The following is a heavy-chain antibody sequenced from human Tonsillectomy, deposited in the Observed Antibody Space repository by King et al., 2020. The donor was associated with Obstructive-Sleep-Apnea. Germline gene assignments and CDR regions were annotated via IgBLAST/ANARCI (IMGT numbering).Heavy chain of an antibody. CDR1: GGSISSYY. CDR3: ARGWYAYSGYDHNWFDP. D-gene: IGHD5-12*01. V-gene: IGHV4-59*08. Sequence: QLQESGPGLVKSSETLSLTCTVSGGSISSYYWSWIQQPPGKDLEWIGYIYYSGSTNYNPSLKSRITISIDTSKNQFSLKLNSLTAADTAVYYCARGWYAYSGYDHNWFDPWGQGTLVTVSS. CDR2: IYYSGST. J-gene: IGHJ5*02.